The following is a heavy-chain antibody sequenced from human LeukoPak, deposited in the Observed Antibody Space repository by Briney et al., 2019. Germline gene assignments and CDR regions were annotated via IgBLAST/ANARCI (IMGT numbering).Heavy chain of an antibody. V-gene: IGHV4-61*02. Sequence: PSQTLSLTCTVSGGSISSASYYWSWIRQPAGKGLEWIGRIYTSGSTNYNPSLKSRVTISVDTSKSQFSLNLSSVTAADTAVYYCARAYRGYGSFDLWGRGTLVTVSS. CDR3: ARAYRGYGSFDL. J-gene: IGHJ2*01. D-gene: IGHD2-2*03. CDR2: IYTSGST. CDR1: GGSISSASYY.